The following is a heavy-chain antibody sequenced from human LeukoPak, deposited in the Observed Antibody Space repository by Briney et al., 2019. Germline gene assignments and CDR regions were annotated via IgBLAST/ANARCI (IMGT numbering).Heavy chain of an antibody. Sequence: SETLSLTCTVSGGSISSYYWSWIRQPPGKGLEWIGYIYYSGSTNYNPSLKSRVTISVDTSKNHLSLKLTSVTAADTAMYYCVYGSSGYYYNFDYWGQGILVTVSS. D-gene: IGHD3-22*01. V-gene: IGHV4-59*08. CDR3: VYGSSGYYYNFDY. J-gene: IGHJ4*02. CDR2: IYYSGST. CDR1: GGSISSYY.